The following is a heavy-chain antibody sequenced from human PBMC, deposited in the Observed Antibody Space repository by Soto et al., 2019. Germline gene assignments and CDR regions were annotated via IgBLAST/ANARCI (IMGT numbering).Heavy chain of an antibody. CDR2: IYLGGSI. J-gene: IGHJ5*02. D-gene: IGHD3-22*01. CDR3: TGAYYDIDGYILDL. Sequence: PSETLSLTCSVSGGSISSGYWTWIRHPPGKVLEWIGYIYLGGSINYNPSLKSRVIISVDTAKNQFSLSLSSVTAADTAVYYCTGAYYDIDGYILDLWGQGTSVTVSS. CDR1: GGSISSGY. V-gene: IGHV4-59*01.